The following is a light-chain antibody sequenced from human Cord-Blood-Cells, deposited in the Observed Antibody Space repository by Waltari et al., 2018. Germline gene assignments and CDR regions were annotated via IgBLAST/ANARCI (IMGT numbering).Light chain of an antibody. V-gene: IGKV3-11*01. Sequence: LSLSPGERATLSCRASQSVSSYLAWYQQKPGQAPRLLIYDASNRATGIPARFSGSGSGTDFTLTISSLEPEDFAVYYCQQRSNWPPKYTFGQGTKLEIK. J-gene: IGKJ2*01. CDR1: QSVSSY. CDR2: DAS. CDR3: QQRSNWPPKYT.